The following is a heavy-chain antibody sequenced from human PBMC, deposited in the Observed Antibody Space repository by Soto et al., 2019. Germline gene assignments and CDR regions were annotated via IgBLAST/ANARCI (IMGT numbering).Heavy chain of an antibody. V-gene: IGHV3-48*02. CDR3: ARDGTRVVGAILVGAFDI. CDR2: ISSSSSTI. J-gene: IGHJ3*02. D-gene: IGHD3-3*01. Sequence: PGGSLRLSCAASGFTFSSYSMNWVRQAPGKGLEWVSYISSSSSTIYYADSVKGRSTISRDNAKNSLYLQMNSLRDEDTAVYYCARDGTRVVGAILVGAFDIWGQGTMVTVSS. CDR1: GFTFSSYS.